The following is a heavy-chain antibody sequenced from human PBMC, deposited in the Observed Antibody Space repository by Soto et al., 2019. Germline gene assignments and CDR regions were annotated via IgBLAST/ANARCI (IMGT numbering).Heavy chain of an antibody. D-gene: IGHD6-13*01. CDR2: ISGSGGST. CDR3: AKERGYSSSRYRLGGFDY. CDR1: GFTFSSYA. Sequence: EVQLLESGGGLVQPGGSLRLSCTASGFTFSSYAMSWVRQAPGKGLEWVSAISGSGGSTYYADSVKGRFTISRDNSKNTLYLQMNSLRAEDTAVYYCAKERGYSSSRYRLGGFDYWGQGTLVTVSS. V-gene: IGHV3-23*01. J-gene: IGHJ4*02.